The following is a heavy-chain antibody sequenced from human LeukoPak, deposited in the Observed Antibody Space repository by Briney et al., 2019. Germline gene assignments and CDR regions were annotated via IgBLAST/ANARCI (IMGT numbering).Heavy chain of an antibody. V-gene: IGHV3-30*03. CDR1: GFTFSSYS. CDR2: ISYDGSNK. CDR3: ARNTNLDSSGYLGAYFDY. J-gene: IGHJ4*02. D-gene: IGHD3-22*01. Sequence: PGGSLRLSCAASGFTFSSYSMNWVRQVPGKGLEWVAVISYDGSNKYYADSVKGRFTISRDNSKNTLYLQMNSLRAEDTAVYYCARNTNLDSSGYLGAYFDYWGQGTLVTVSS.